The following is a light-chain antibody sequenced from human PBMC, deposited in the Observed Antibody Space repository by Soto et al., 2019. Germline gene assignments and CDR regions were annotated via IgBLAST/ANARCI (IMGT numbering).Light chain of an antibody. CDR3: MQTLQTPHT. CDR1: QSLLHSRGYKY. V-gene: IGKV2-28*01. CDR2: LAS. J-gene: IGKJ2*01. Sequence: IVVTQSPVSLPVTPGEPASISCRSSQSLLHSRGYKYLDWCVQRPGQSPQVLIYLASNRASGVRDRLSGSGSGTDFTLKISKVEPEDVGIYYCMQTLQTPHTFGRGTKLEIK.